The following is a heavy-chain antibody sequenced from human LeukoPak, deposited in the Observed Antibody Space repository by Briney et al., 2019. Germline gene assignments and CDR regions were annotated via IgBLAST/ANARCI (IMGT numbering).Heavy chain of an antibody. V-gene: IGHV4-39*01. CDR1: GGSISSSSYY. Sequence: SETLSLACTVSGGSISSSSYYWGWIRQPPGKGLEWIGSIYYSGSTYYNPSLKSRVTISVDTSKNQFSLKLSSVTAADTAVYYCASANTHYWGQGTLVTVSS. D-gene: IGHD4/OR15-4a*01. J-gene: IGHJ4*02. CDR3: ASANTHY. CDR2: IYYSGST.